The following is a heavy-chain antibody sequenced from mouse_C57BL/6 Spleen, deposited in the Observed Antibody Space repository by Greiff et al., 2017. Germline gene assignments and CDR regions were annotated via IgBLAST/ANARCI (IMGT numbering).Heavy chain of an antibody. J-gene: IGHJ3*01. CDR2: IYPGDGDT. V-gene: IGHV1-82*01. D-gene: IGHD3-2*02. CDR3: ARGGSSCFPWFAY. CDR1: GYAFSSSW. Sequence: VQLQQSGPELVKPGASVKISCKASGYAFSSSWMSWVKQRPGKGLEWIGRIYPGDGDTNYNGKFKGKATLTADKSSSTAYMQLSSLTSEDSAVYFCARGGSSCFPWFAYWGQATLVTVSA.